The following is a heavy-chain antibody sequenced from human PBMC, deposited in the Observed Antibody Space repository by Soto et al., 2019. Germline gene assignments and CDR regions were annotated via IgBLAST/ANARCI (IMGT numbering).Heavy chain of an antibody. D-gene: IGHD1-26*01. CDR2: IYYSGST. V-gene: IGHV4-59*01. Sequence: SETLSLTCTVSGGSISSYYWSWIRQPPGKGLEWIGYIYYSGSTNYNPSLKSRVTISVDTSKNQFSLKLSSVTAADTAVYYCARVGAYNWFDPWGQGTLVTVSS. CDR3: ARVGAYNWFDP. J-gene: IGHJ5*02. CDR1: GGSISSYY.